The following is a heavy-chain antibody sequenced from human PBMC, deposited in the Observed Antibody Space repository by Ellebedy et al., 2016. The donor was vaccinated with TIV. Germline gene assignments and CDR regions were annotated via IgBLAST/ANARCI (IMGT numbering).Heavy chain of an antibody. D-gene: IGHD6-19*01. Sequence: AASVKVSCKASGYTFTSYYMHWVRQAPGQGLEWMGVINPSGAHTTYTQKFQGRVTMTRDTFTSTVYMDLSSLRSDDTAVYYCATGLPQQWLGPQFDYWGQGTLVTVSS. J-gene: IGHJ4*02. CDR1: GYTFTSYY. CDR3: ATGLPQQWLGPQFDY. CDR2: INPSGAHT. V-gene: IGHV1-46*01.